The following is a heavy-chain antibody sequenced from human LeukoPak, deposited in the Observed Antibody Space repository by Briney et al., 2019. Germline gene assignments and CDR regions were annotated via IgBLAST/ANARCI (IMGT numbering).Heavy chain of an antibody. V-gene: IGHV3-23*01. D-gene: IGHD2-15*01. CDR1: GLIFARYA. J-gene: IGHJ4*02. Sequence: GGSLRLSCAASGLIFARYAMNWVRQAPGKGLEWVSTISGSGGRTYYADSVKGRFTVSRDNSKNTLYLQMNSLRAADTAVYYCARAYCSGGSCYFDYWGQGALVTVSS. CDR3: ARAYCSGGSCYFDY. CDR2: ISGSGGRT.